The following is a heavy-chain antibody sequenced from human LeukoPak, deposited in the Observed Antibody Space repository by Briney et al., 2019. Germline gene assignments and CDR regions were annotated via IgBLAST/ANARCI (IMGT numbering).Heavy chain of an antibody. CDR3: ARNIEWLALDY. CDR2: ISYSGST. Sequence: SETLSLTCTVSGGSISSYYWSWIRQPPGKGLEWIGYISYSGSTNFNPSLKSRVTISVDTSKNQFSLKLSSVTAADTAVYYCARNIEWLALDYWGQGTLVTVSS. D-gene: IGHD6-19*01. CDR1: GGSISSYY. V-gene: IGHV4-59*01. J-gene: IGHJ4*02.